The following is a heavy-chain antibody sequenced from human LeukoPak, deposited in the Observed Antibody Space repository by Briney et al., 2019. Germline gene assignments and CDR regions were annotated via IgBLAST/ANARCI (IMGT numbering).Heavy chain of an antibody. CDR2: IYPGGSDT. Sequence: GESLKISCKGPGYSFTSYWIGWVRQMPGKGLEWMGIIYPGGSDTRYSPSFQGQVTISADKSISTAYLQWSSPKASDTAMYYCASRSHNYGDYGWFDYWGQGTLVTVSS. CDR1: GYSFTSYW. D-gene: IGHD4-17*01. CDR3: ASRSHNYGDYGWFDY. J-gene: IGHJ4*02. V-gene: IGHV5-51*01.